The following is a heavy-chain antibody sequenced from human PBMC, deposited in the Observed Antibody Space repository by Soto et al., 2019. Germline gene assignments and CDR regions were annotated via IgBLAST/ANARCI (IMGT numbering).Heavy chain of an antibody. J-gene: IGHJ4*02. D-gene: IGHD3-22*01. V-gene: IGHV4-31*03. Sequence: SETLSLTCTVSVCSFSIGNYYWSWIRQHPGKGLEWIGYIYYSGSTYYNPSLKSRVTISLDTSKNQFSLNLSSVTAADTGVYYREREPRSSGSLVDWGQGTLVTVSS. CDR3: EREPRSSGSLVD. CDR1: VCSFSIGNYY. CDR2: IYYSGST.